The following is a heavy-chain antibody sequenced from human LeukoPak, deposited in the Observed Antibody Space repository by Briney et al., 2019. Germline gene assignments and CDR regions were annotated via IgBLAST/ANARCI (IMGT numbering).Heavy chain of an antibody. CDR1: GFTFSSYA. D-gene: IGHD3-22*01. CDR2: ISYDGSTK. CDR3: ARDWSANYYDSSGLFDY. J-gene: IGHJ4*02. V-gene: IGHV3-30-3*01. Sequence: GGSLRLSCAGSGFTFSSYAMHWVRQAPGKGLEWVAQISYDGSTKYYADSVKGRFTISRDNSKNMLYLQMNSLGAEDTAVYYCARDWSANYYDSSGLFDYWGQGTLVTVSS.